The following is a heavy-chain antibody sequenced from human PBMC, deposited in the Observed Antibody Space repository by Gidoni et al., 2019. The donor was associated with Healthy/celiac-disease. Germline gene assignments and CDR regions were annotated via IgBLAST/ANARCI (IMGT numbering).Heavy chain of an antibody. CDR3: AKVWASSGSIFDY. J-gene: IGHJ4*02. CDR2: SSGSSGST. D-gene: IGHD3-22*01. Sequence: EVQLLESGGGLVQPGGSLRLSCAASGFTFSSNARSWVRQAPGKGLEWVSASSGSSGSTYYADSVKCRFTISRDNSKNTLYLQMNSLRAEDTAVYYCAKVWASSGSIFDYWGQGTLVTVSS. CDR1: GFTFSSNA. V-gene: IGHV3-23*01.